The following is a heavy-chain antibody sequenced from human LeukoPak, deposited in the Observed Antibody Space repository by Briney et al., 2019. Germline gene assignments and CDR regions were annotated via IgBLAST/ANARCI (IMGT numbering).Heavy chain of an antibody. Sequence: ASVKVSCKASGGTFSSYAISWVRQAPGQGLEWMGWINPNSGGTNYAQKLQGRVTMTTDTSTSTAYMELRSLRSDDTAVYYCARRGYSYGYTLDYWGQGTLVTVSS. CDR3: ARRGYSYGYTLDY. D-gene: IGHD5-18*01. V-gene: IGHV1-18*01. J-gene: IGHJ4*02. CDR2: INPNSGGT. CDR1: GGTFSSYA.